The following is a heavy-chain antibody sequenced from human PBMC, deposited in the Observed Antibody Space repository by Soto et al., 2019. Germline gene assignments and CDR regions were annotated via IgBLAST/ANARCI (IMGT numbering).Heavy chain of an antibody. Sequence: GTAAELSCEACGYGYNSYGISWVRQAHGQGLEWMGWISAYNGNTNYAQKLQGRVTMTTDTSTSTAYMELRSLRSDDTAVYYCAIATLSGDLVYYHGLDVAGQAPT. D-gene: IGHD2-8*02. J-gene: IGHJ6*02. V-gene: IGHV1-18*04. CDR3: AIATLSGDLVYYHGLDV. CDR2: ISAYNGNT. CDR1: GYGYNSYG.